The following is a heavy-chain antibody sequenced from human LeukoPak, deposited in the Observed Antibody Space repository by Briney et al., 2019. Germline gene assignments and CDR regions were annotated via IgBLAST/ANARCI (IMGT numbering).Heavy chain of an antibody. V-gene: IGHV1-2*02. CDR1: GYTFTGYY. Sequence: ASVKLSCKASGYTFTGYYMHWVRQAPGQGLEWMGWINPNSGGTNYAQKFQGRVTMTRDTSISTAYMELSRLRSDDTAVYYCARDMRIAARMGGYWGQGTLVTVSP. CDR2: INPNSGGT. CDR3: ARDMRIAARMGGY. D-gene: IGHD6-6*01. J-gene: IGHJ4*02.